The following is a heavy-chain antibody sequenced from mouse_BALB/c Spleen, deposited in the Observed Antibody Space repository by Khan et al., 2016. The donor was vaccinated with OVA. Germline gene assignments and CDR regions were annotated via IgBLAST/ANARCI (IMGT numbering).Heavy chain of an antibody. Sequence: EVELVESGGGLVKPGGSLKLSCAASGFTFSTYAMSWVRQTPEKRLEWVATISSDGDYTYYPDNVTGRFTISSDNTKKTLYLQMSSLRSEDTAMYYCARSPYGNFAYWGQGTLVTVSA. CDR3: ARSPYGNFAY. CDR1: GFTFSTYA. J-gene: IGHJ3*01. V-gene: IGHV5-9-3*01. CDR2: ISSDGDYT. D-gene: IGHD2-1*01.